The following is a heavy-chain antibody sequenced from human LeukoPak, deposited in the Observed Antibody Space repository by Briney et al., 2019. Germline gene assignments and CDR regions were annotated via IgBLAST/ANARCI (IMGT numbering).Heavy chain of an antibody. CDR3: ARSTAMVETFDY. Sequence: GGSLRLSCAASGFTFSSYGMHWVRQAPGKGLEWVAVISYDGSNKYYADSVKGRFTISRDNSKNTLYLQMNSLRAEDTAVYYCARSTAMVETFDYWGQGTLVTVSS. CDR2: ISYDGSNK. J-gene: IGHJ4*02. CDR1: GFTFSSYG. D-gene: IGHD5-18*01. V-gene: IGHV3-30*03.